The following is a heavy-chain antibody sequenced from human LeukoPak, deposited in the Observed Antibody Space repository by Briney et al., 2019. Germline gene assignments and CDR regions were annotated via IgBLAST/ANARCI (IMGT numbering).Heavy chain of an antibody. CDR2: IYYSGST. Sequence: SETLSLTCTVSGGSISSRNYYWGWLRQPPGRGLEWIGIIYYSGSTYDNPSLKSRVTISIDTSSNQFSLKLRSVTAADTAVYYCASHQDYYDSSGYYSDHWGQGTLVTVYS. V-gene: IGHV4-39*07. CDR1: GGSISSRNYY. J-gene: IGHJ4*02. CDR3: ASHQDYYDSSGYYSDH. D-gene: IGHD3-22*01.